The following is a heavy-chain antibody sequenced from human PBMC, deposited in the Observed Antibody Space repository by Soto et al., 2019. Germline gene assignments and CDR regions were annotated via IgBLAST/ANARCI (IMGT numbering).Heavy chain of an antibody. Sequence: QVRLEESGPGLVKPSETLSLICSVSGGSVNNANYFWNWIRHHPENGLEWIGYIYYSGSTRYNPSFKDRATLSTDTSQNQFSLRLNSVTVEDRAVYFCARDADYGGSRGGMDVWGRGTTVTVSS. CDR1: GGSVNNANYF. V-gene: IGHV4-31*03. CDR2: IYYSGST. CDR3: ARDADYGGSRGGMDV. J-gene: IGHJ6*02. D-gene: IGHD4-17*01.